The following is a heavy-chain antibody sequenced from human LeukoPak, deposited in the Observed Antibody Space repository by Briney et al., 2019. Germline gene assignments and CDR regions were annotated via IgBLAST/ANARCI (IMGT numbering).Heavy chain of an antibody. Sequence: PGGSLRLSCAASGFTFSSYGMHWVRQAPGKGLEWVAVISYDGSNKYYADSVKGRFTISRDNSKNTLYLQMNSLRAEDTAVYYCARDYGDTRFDYWGQGTLVTVSS. V-gene: IGHV3-30*03. CDR1: GFTFSSYG. CDR3: ARDYGDTRFDY. CDR2: ISYDGSNK. J-gene: IGHJ4*02. D-gene: IGHD4-17*01.